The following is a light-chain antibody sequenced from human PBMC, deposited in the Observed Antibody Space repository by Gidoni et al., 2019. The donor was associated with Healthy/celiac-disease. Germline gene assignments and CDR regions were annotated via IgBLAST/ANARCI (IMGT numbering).Light chain of an antibody. CDR3: QQYYSTPRT. CDR1: QSVLYSSNNKNY. CDR2: WAS. J-gene: IGKJ1*01. V-gene: IGKV4-1*01. Sequence: DIVMTQSPASLAVSLGERAHINCKSGQSVLYSSNNKNYLAWYQQKPGQPPKLLIYWASTRESGVPDRFSGSGSGTDFTLTISSLQAEDVAVYYCQQYYSTPRTFGQGTKVEIK.